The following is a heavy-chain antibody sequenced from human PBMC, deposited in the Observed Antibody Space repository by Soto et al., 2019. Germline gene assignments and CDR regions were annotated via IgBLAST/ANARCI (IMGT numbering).Heavy chain of an antibody. CDR2: IYYSGST. Sequence: SETLSLTCTVSGGSISSSSYYWGWIRQPPGKGLEWIGSIYYSGSTYYNPSLKSRVTISVDTSKNQFSLKLSSVTAADTAVYYCATIGGAVTKDYWGQGTLVTVSS. D-gene: IGHD4-17*01. V-gene: IGHV4-39*01. CDR3: ATIGGAVTKDY. CDR1: GGSISSSSYY. J-gene: IGHJ4*02.